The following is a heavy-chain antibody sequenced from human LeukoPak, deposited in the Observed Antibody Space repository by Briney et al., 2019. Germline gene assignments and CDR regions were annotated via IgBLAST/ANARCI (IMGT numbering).Heavy chain of an antibody. J-gene: IGHJ4*02. CDR1: GYTFTKYW. V-gene: IGHV5-10-1*01. D-gene: IGHD1-26*01. Sequence: GESLRISCKGSGYTFTKYWISWVRPMPTKGPEWMGKIDPTDSHSDYSPSLQGHVTISADKSISTVYLQWNSLKASDSAMYYCATLGSTSVWGQGTLVTVSP. CDR2: IDPTDSHS. CDR3: ATLGSTSV.